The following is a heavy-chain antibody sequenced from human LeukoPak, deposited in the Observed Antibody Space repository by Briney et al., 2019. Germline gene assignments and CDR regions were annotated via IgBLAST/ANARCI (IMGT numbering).Heavy chain of an antibody. CDR2: INHSGST. CDR1: GGSFSGYY. J-gene: IGHJ4*01. V-gene: IGHV4-34*01. CDR3: ARDRDVDDFDS. Sequence: PAETLSLTCAVYGGSFSGYYWSWIRKPPGKGLEWIGEINHSGSTNYNPSLKSRVTISVDTSKNQLSLNLTSVTAADTAVYYCARDRDVDDFDSWGHGTLVTVSS. D-gene: IGHD2-15*01.